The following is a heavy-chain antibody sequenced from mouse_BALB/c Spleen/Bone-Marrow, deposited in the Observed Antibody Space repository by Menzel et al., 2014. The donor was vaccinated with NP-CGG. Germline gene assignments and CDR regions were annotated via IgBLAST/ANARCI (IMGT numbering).Heavy chain of an antibody. CDR1: GYSFTGYN. Sequence: VQLQQPGPEVEKPGASVKISCKASGYSFTGYNMNWVKQSNGKSLEWIGNIDPHYGGTSYNQKFKDKATLTVDKSSNTAYMQLKSLTSEDSAVYYCASYGNSFGYWGQGTLVTVSA. CDR2: IDPHYGGT. J-gene: IGHJ3*01. D-gene: IGHD2-1*01. CDR3: ASYGNSFGY. V-gene: IGHV1-39*01.